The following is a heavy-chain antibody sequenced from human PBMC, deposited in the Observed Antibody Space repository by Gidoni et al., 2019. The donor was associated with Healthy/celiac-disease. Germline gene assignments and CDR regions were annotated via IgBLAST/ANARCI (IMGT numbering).Heavy chain of an antibody. J-gene: IGHJ4*02. CDR2: IYYSGST. Sequence: QLQLQESGPGLVKPSETLSLTCTVPGGSINSSSYYWGWIRQPPGKGLEWIGSIYYSGSTYYNPSLKSRVTISVDTSKNQFSLKLSSVTAADTAVYYCARSDTAMPSYDYWGQGTLVTVSS. V-gene: IGHV4-39*01. CDR3: ARSDTAMPSYDY. CDR1: GGSINSSSYY. D-gene: IGHD5-18*01.